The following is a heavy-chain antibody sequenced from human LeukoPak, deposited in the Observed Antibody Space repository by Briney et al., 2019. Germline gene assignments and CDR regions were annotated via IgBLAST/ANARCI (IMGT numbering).Heavy chain of an antibody. V-gene: IGHV1-2*02. CDR3: ARYGSGSYTFDY. D-gene: IGHD3-10*01. CDR1: GYTFTGYY. Sequence: ASVKVSCKASGYTFTGYYMHWVRQAPGQGLEWMGWINPNSGGTNYAQKFQGRGTMTRDTSISTAYMELSRLRSDDTAVYYCARYGSGSYTFDYWGQGTLVTVSS. CDR2: INPNSGGT. J-gene: IGHJ4*02.